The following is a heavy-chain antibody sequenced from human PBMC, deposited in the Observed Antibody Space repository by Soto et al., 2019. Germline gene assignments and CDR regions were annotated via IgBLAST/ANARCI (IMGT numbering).Heavy chain of an antibody. D-gene: IGHD6-13*01. Sequence: GGSLRLSCAGSGFTFSRYWMHWVRQAQGKGLMWVSRIGRDGSTTDYADSVKGRFTISRDNAENTLYLQMNSLRVEDTAVYYCVRTYYSSSQGDYWGQGTLVTVSS. CDR1: GFTFSRYW. CDR2: IGRDGSTT. CDR3: VRTYYSSSQGDY. J-gene: IGHJ4*02. V-gene: IGHV3-74*01.